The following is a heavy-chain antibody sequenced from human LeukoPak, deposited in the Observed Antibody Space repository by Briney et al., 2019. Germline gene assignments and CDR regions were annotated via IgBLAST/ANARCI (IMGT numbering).Heavy chain of an antibody. CDR3: AKEIGSGYSFWDYYGMDV. CDR2: ISYDGSNK. CDR1: GFTFSSYG. Sequence: PGGSLRLSCAASGFTFSSYGMHWVRQAPGKGLEWVAVISYDGSNKYYADSVKGRFTISRDNSKNTLYLQMNSLRAEDTAVYYCAKEIGSGYSFWDYYGMDVWGQGTTVTVSS. J-gene: IGHJ6*02. V-gene: IGHV3-30*18. D-gene: IGHD5-18*01.